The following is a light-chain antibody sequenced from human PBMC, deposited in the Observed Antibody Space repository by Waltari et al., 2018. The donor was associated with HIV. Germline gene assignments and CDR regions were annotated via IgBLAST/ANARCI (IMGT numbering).Light chain of an antibody. J-gene: IGLJ2*01. CDR3: QSADSGGTWDVV. Sequence: SYELTQLPSVSVSPGQTARITCSGDALAKQYAYWYQQKPGQAPVLMISKDNERPSGTPERFSGSSSGTTVTLTISGVQAEDKADYYCQSADSGGTWDVVFGGGTKLTVL. CDR1: ALAKQY. V-gene: IGLV3-25*03. CDR2: KDN.